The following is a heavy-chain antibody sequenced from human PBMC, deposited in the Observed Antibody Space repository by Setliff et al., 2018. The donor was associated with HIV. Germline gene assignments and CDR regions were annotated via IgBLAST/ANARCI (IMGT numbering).Heavy chain of an antibody. D-gene: IGHD3-10*01. J-gene: IGHJ4*02. CDR2: IYISGST. V-gene: IGHV4-4*09. Sequence: SETLSLTCTVSGGSISSYYWSWIRQPPGKGLEWIGYIYISGSTNYNPSLKSRVTISLDTSKNQFSLKLGSVTAAYTAMYYCARGLDYYGSGSYLPLGYWGQGTLVTVSS. CDR1: GGSISSYY. CDR3: ARGLDYYGSGSYLPLGY.